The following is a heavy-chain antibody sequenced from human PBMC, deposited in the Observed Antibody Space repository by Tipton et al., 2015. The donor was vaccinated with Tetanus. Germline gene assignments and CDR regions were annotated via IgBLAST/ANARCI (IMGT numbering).Heavy chain of an antibody. D-gene: IGHD5-18*01. CDR2: IFHTGGA. CDR3: VRGRGLGAYSYGFEY. Sequence: TLSLTCTVSGGSVNSDDYYWTWIRQHPGKGLDWIGYIFHTGGADYNPSLKSRATISIDTSKNQFSLKLSSVTAADTAVYYCVRGRGLGAYSYGFEYWGRGALVTVSS. CDR1: GGSVNSDDYY. J-gene: IGHJ4*02. V-gene: IGHV4-30-4*08.